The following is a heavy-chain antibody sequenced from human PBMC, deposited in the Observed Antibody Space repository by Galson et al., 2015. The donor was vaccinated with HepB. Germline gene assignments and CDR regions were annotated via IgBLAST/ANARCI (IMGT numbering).Heavy chain of an antibody. CDR3: ARDRVVGPGGGLN. V-gene: IGHV3-48*03. CDR1: GFIVSSYE. Sequence: SLRLSCAASGFIVSSYEMDWVRQAPGKGLEWVAYMSATGNTIYYADSVKGRFTISRDTARNSLYLQMNRLRVEDTAVYYCARDRVVGPGGGLNWGQGTLVTVSS. J-gene: IGHJ4*02. D-gene: IGHD2-15*01. CDR2: MSATGNTI.